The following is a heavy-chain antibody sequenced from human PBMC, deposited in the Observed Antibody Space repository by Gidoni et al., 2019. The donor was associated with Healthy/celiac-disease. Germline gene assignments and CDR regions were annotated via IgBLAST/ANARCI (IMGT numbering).Heavy chain of an antibody. V-gene: IGHV1-69*01. CDR2: IIPIFGTA. CDR3: ARDIYRYSGSYEKKDAFDI. D-gene: IGHD1-26*01. J-gene: IGHJ3*02. CDR1: GGTFSSYA. Sequence: QVQLVQSGAEVKKPGSSVKVSCKASGGTFSSYAISWVRQAPGQGLEWMGGIIPIFGTANYEQKFQGRVTITADESTSTAYMELSSLRSEDTAVYYCARDIYRYSGSYEKKDAFDIWGQGTMVTVSS.